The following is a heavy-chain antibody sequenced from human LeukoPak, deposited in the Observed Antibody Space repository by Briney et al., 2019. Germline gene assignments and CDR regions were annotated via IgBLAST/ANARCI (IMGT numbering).Heavy chain of an antibody. J-gene: IGHJ4*02. Sequence: SETLSLTCTVSGGSISSYYWSWIRQPPGTGLEWIGYIYYSGSTNYNPSLKSRVTISVDTSKNQFSLKLSSVTAADTAVYYCARLHYDYVWGSYRQYYFDYWGQGTLVTVSS. CDR2: IYYSGST. D-gene: IGHD3-16*02. V-gene: IGHV4-59*08. CDR1: GGSISSYY. CDR3: ARLHYDYVWGSYRQYYFDY.